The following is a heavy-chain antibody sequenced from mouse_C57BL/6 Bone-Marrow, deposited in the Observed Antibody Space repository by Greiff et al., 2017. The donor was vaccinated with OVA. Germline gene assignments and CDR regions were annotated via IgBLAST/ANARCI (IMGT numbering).Heavy chain of an antibody. CDR1: GYTFTSYW. V-gene: IGHV1-55*01. Sequence: QVQLKQPGAELVKPGASVKMSCKASGYTFTSYWITWVKQRPGQGLEWIGDIYPGSGSTNYNEKFKSKATLTVDTSSSTAYMQLSSLTSEDSAVYYCARNYGNYPYAMDYWGQGTSVTVSS. D-gene: IGHD2-1*01. CDR2: IYPGSGST. J-gene: IGHJ4*01. CDR3: ARNYGNYPYAMDY.